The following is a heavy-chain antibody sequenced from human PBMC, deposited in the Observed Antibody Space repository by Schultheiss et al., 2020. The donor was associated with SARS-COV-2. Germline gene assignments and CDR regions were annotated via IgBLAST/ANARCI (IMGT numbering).Heavy chain of an antibody. CDR2: INSDGSST. Sequence: GESLKISCAASGFTFSSYALSWVRQAPGRGLEWVSRINSDGSSTSYADSVKGRFTISRDNAKNTLYLQMNSLRAEDTAVYYCAKGVGWITMIVVGDAFDIWGQGTMVTVAS. V-gene: IGHV3-74*01. D-gene: IGHD3-22*01. CDR3: AKGVGWITMIVVGDAFDI. J-gene: IGHJ3*02. CDR1: GFTFSSYA.